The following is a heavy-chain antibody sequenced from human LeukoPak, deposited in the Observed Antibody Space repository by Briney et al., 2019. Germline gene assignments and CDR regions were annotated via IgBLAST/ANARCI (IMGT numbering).Heavy chain of an antibody. J-gene: IGHJ4*02. CDR3: ARDRYYYDSSARYFDY. D-gene: IGHD3-22*01. V-gene: IGHV4-59*12. CDR1: GGSISSYY. CDR2: IYYSGST. Sequence: SETLSLTCTVFGGSISSYYWSWIRQPPGKGLEWIGYIYYSGSTNYNPSLKSRVTMSVDTSKNQFSLKLSSVTAADTAVYYCARDRYYYDSSARYFDYWGQGTLVTVSS.